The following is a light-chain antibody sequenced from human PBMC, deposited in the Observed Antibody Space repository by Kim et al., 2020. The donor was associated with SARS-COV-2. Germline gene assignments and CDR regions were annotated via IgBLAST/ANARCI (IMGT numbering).Light chain of an antibody. CDR1: PGIDDF. CDR3: QQADNFPPT. Sequence: ASVGYRVTITCPARPGIDDFFAWYQQTPARAPKLLIYAASTLHTGVPSRFSGSGSGTDFTLTISSLQPEDFATYYCQQADNFPPTFGGGTKVDIK. CDR2: AAS. J-gene: IGKJ4*01. V-gene: IGKV1D-12*01.